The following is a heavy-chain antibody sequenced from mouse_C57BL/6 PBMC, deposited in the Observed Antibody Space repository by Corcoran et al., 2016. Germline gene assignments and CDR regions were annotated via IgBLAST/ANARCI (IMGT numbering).Heavy chain of an antibody. V-gene: IGHV9-3*01. D-gene: IGHD2-4*01. CDR3: AREGSRRGYAMDY. Sequence: QIQLVQSGPELKKPGETVKISCKASGYTFTTYGMSWVKQAPGKGLKWMGWINTYSGVPTYADDFKGRFAFSLDTYASTAYLQINNLKNEDTATYFCAREGSRRGYAMDYWGQGTSVTVSS. CDR1: GYTFTTYG. CDR2: INTYSGVP. J-gene: IGHJ4*01.